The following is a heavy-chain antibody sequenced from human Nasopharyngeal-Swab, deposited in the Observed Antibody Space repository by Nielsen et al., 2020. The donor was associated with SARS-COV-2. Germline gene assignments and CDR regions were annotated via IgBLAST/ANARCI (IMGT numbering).Heavy chain of an antibody. Sequence: GGSLRLSCAVSGFTFSSFGMHWVRQAPGKGLEWVAFIAHDASSESYGDSVKGRFSISRDTSKNTLYLQMDSLRGENTAVYYCARDAPAHYGAFYWGRGTLVTVSS. CDR2: IAHDASSE. V-gene: IGHV3-30*03. CDR3: ARDAPAHYGAFY. J-gene: IGHJ4*02. D-gene: IGHD4-17*01. CDR1: GFTFSSFG.